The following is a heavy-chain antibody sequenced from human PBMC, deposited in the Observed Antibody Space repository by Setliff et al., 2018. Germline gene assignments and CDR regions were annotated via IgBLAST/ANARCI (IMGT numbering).Heavy chain of an antibody. V-gene: IGHV4-59*12. J-gene: IGHJ5*02. D-gene: IGHD2-15*01. Sequence: SETLSLTCTVSGGSISSYYWSWIRQPPGKGLEWIGYIDYSGSTNYNPSLKSRVTISVDTSKNQFSLKLSSVTAADTAVYYCARVRARVIVATPPNNWFDPWGQGTLVTVSS. CDR3: ARVRARVIVATPPNNWFDP. CDR2: IDYSGST. CDR1: GGSISSYY.